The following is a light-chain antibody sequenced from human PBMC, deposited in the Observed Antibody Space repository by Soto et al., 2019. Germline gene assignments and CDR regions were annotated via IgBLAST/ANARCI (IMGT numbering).Light chain of an antibody. J-gene: IGKJ4*01. CDR3: QHRANWPPGAT. Sequence: DIVLTQSPATLSLSPGDRATLSCRASQTISDHLAWYQQKRGQPPRLLISDASNRATDVPARFSGSGSGTDFTLTISSLEPEDFAVYYCQHRANWPPGATFGGGTMVQI. CDR1: QTISDH. V-gene: IGKV3-11*01. CDR2: DAS.